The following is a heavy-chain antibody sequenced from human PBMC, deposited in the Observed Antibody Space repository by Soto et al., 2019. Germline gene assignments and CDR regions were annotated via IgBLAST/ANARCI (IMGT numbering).Heavy chain of an antibody. Sequence: QVQLQESGPGLVKPSGTLSLTCAVTNDSITNHNWWSWVRQSPRKGLEWIGDIYHTGSTNYNPSLKSRVIISVDKAETNFSLRLSSVTAADTAVYYCARIWGAWAKLAGWFGPWGEGTLVNVSS. CDR1: NDSITNHNW. J-gene: IGHJ5*02. D-gene: IGHD3-16*01. CDR2: IYHTGST. V-gene: IGHV4-4*02. CDR3: ARIWGAWAKLAGWFGP.